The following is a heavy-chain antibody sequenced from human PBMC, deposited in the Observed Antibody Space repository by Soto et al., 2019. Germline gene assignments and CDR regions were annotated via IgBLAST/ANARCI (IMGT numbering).Heavy chain of an antibody. CDR2: ISYDGSNK. J-gene: IGHJ6*02. CDR3: ASLGYCSGGSCYSNGMDV. Sequence: PRGSLRLSCSASGFTVSSYAMHWFRQAPGKGLEWVAVISYDGSNKYYADSVKGRFTISRDNSKNTLYLQMNSLRAEDTAVYYCASLGYCSGGSCYSNGMDVWGQGTTVTVSS. D-gene: IGHD2-15*01. CDR1: GFTVSSYA. V-gene: IGHV3-30-3*01.